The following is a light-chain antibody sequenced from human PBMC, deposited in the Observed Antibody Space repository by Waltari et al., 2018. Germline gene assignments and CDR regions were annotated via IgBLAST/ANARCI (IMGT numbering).Light chain of an antibody. Sequence: QSVLTQPPSASGTPGQRVTISCSGSSSNIGPYYVYWYQQLPGTAPKLLIYRNNQWPSGVPDRFSGSKSGNSASLASSGLRSEDEADYYCATWDDSLTAWVFGGGTKLTVL. CDR1: SSNIGPYY. J-gene: IGLJ3*02. CDR3: ATWDDSLTAWV. CDR2: RNN. V-gene: IGLV1-47*01.